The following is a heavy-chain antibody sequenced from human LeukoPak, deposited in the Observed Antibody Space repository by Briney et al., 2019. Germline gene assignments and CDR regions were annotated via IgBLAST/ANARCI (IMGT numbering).Heavy chain of an antibody. CDR1: GFTFSSYA. Sequence: GGSLRLSCAASGFTFSSYAMSWVRQAPGKGLEWVSAISGSGGSTDYADSVKGRFTISRDNSKNTLYLQMNSLRAEDTAVYYCAKDSGRYYYGSGSYYFDYWGQGTLVTVSS. V-gene: IGHV3-23*01. CDR2: ISGSGGST. D-gene: IGHD3-10*01. J-gene: IGHJ4*02. CDR3: AKDSGRYYYGSGSYYFDY.